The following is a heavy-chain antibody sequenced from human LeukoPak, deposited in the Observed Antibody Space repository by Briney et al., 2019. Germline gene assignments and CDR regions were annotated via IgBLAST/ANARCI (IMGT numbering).Heavy chain of an antibody. CDR3: ARRFPGADAFDI. CDR1: AYSFSTYW. CDR2: IYPGDSDT. D-gene: IGHD4/OR15-4a*01. V-gene: IGHV5-51*01. J-gene: IGHJ3*02. Sequence: PGESLKISCKGSAYSFSTYWIGWVRQMPGKGLEGMGIIYPGDSDTRYSPSFEGQVTISADTSITTAYLQWSSLKASDTAIYYCARRFPGADAFDIWGQGTMVTVSS.